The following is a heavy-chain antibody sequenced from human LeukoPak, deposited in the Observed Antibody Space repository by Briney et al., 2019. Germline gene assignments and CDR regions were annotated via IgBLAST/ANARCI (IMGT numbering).Heavy chain of an antibody. Sequence: SKTLSLTCTVSGGSINSYYWSWIRQPPGKGLEWIGYIYYSGSTNYNPSLKSRVTISIDTSKNQFSLKLTSVTAADTAVYYCARFGRRGTTGFSGDYWGQGTLVTVSS. CDR2: IYYSGST. J-gene: IGHJ4*02. CDR1: GGSINSYY. V-gene: IGHV4-59*01. D-gene: IGHD3-9*01. CDR3: ARFGRRGTTGFSGDY.